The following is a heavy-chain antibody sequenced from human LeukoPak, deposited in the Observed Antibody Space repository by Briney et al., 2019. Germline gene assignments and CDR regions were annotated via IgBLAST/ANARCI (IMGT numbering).Heavy chain of an antibody. V-gene: IGHV5-51*01. D-gene: IGHD6-13*01. J-gene: IGHJ4*02. CDR1: GYSFTTYW. CDR2: IYPGDSDT. Sequence: PGESLKISCKGSGYSFTTYWIAWVRQMPGKGLEWVGIIYPGDSDTRYSPSFQGQVTISADKSISTAYLQWSSLKASDTAMYFCARRLTAATNFDSWGQGTLVTVSS. CDR3: ARRLTAATNFDS.